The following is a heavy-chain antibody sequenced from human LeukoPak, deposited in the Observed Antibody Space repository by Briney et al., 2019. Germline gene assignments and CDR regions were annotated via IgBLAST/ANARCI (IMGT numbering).Heavy chain of an antibody. D-gene: IGHD3-22*01. CDR3: AISDHYYGSRGYYYAFDY. CDR2: MNPNSGNT. Sequence: ASVKVSCKASGYTFTSYDINWVRQATGQGLEWMGWMNPNSGNTGYAQKFQGRVTMTRNTSISTAYMELSSLRSEDTAVYYCAISDHYYGSRGYYYAFDYWGQGTLVTVSS. V-gene: IGHV1-8*01. J-gene: IGHJ4*02. CDR1: GYTFTSYD.